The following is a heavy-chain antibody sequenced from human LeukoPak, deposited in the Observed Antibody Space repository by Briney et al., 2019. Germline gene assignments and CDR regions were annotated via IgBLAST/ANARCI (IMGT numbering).Heavy chain of an antibody. CDR1: GGSISSYY. J-gene: IGHJ4*02. V-gene: IGHV4-59*01. D-gene: IGHD3-22*01. CDR2: IYYSGST. Sequence: SETLSLTCTVSGGSISSYYWSWIRQPPGKGLEWIGYIYYSGSTNYNPSLKSRVTISVDTSKNQFSLKLSSVTAADTAVYYCARGSYYYDSSGYYFDYWGQGTLVTVSS. CDR3: ARGSYYYDSSGYYFDY.